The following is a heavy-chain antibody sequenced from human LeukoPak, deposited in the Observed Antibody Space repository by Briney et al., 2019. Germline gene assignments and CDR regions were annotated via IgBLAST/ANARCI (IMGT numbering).Heavy chain of an antibody. CDR2: IIPILGIA. D-gene: IGHD3-10*01. J-gene: IGHJ4*02. Sequence: SVKVSCKASGGTFSSYAISWVRQAPGQGLEWMGRIIPILGIANYAQKFQGRVTITADKSTSTAYMELSSLRSDDTAVYYCARAFLGSGRSERLFDYWGQGTLVTVSS. CDR1: GGTFSSYA. V-gene: IGHV1-69*04. CDR3: ARAFLGSGRSERLFDY.